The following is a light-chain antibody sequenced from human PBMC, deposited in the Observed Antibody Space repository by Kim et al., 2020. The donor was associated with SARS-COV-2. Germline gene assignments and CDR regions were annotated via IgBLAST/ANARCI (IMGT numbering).Light chain of an antibody. Sequence: VSPGERATLSCRASQSIRSNLAWYQQKPGQAPRLLIYGASTRATDIPARFSGSGSGTEFTLTISSLQSEDFAVYYCQQYENWPWTFGQGTKVDIK. V-gene: IGKV3-15*01. J-gene: IGKJ1*01. CDR2: GAS. CDR3: QQYENWPWT. CDR1: QSIRSN.